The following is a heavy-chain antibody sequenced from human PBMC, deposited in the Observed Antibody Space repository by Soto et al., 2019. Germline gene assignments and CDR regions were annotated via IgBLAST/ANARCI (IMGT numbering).Heavy chain of an antibody. J-gene: IGHJ4*02. CDR3: ARGTAGADDS. CDR1: GDSISTSIHY. V-gene: IGHV4-31*03. CDR2: MYNSGGT. Sequence: SETLSLTCTVSGDSISTSIHYWSWIRQSPGQGLEWIAYMYNSGGTYYNPSLKSRITISVDASKNQFYLQLRSVTSADTAVYYCARGTAGADDSWGQGTLVTVSS. D-gene: IGHD6-13*01.